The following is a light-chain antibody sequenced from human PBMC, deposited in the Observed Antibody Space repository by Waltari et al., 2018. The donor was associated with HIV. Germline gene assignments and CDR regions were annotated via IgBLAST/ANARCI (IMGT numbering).Light chain of an antibody. J-gene: IGLJ1*01. V-gene: IGLV2-14*01. CDR2: DVS. CDR1: SSDVVGYNS. Sequence: QSALTQPASVAGSPGQSITISCAGPSSDVVGYNSVSWYQQHPGKAPKLMIYDVSNRPSGVSNRFSGSKSGNTASLIISGLQAEDEADYYCSSYTSSSTLYVFGTGTKVTVL. CDR3: SSYTSSSTLYV.